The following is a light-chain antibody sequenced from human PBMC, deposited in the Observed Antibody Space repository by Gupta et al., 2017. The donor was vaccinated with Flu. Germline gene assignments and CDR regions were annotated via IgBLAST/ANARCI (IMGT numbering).Light chain of an antibody. CDR3: QQRSNWPPFT. CDR1: QSVSSY. J-gene: IGKJ3*01. Sequence: EIVLTQSPATLSLPPGERAPLSCRASQSVSSYLAWYQQKPGQAPRLLIYDASNRATGIPARFSGSGSGTDFTLTISSLEPEDFAVYYCQQRSNWPPFTFGPGTKVEIK. V-gene: IGKV3-11*01. CDR2: DAS.